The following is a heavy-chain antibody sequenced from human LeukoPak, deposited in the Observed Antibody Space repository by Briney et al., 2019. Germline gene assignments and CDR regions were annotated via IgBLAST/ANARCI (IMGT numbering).Heavy chain of an antibody. CDR3: ARRGGSSSRRSPIDY. V-gene: IGHV3-7*01. Sequence: GGSLRLSCTASGFTFSDYLMTWVRQAPGKGPEWGANIKQDGSQRYYVDSVRGRFTISRDNAKNSLFLQMNGLRAEDTAVYYCARRGGSSSRRSPIDYWGQGTLVTVSS. D-gene: IGHD6-6*01. CDR2: IKQDGSQR. J-gene: IGHJ4*02. CDR1: GFTFSDYL.